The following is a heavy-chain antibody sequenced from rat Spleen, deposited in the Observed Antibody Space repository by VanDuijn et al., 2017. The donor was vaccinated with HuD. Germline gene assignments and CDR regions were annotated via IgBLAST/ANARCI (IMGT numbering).Heavy chain of an antibody. CDR2: ISSGGGAT. CDR3: ASHYYSSLGFDY. CDR1: GFTFSSFP. J-gene: IGHJ2*01. D-gene: IGHD1-2*01. V-gene: IGHV5-46*01. Sequence: EVQLVESGGELVQPGRSLRLSCAASGFTFSSFPMAWVRQGPRKGLEWVATISSGGGATYYPDSVKGRFSISRDNAKSTLYLQMDSLRSEDTATYYCASHYYSSLGFDYWGQGVMVTVSS.